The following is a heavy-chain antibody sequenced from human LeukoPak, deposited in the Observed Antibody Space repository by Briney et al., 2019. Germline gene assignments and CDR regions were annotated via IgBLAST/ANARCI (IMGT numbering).Heavy chain of an antibody. V-gene: IGHV3-21*01. Sequence: GGSLRLSCAPSVFTFTSYSTNCVCQAPGEGLEWVSSISSSSRYIYYADSVKGRFTISRDNAKNSLYLQMNSLRAEDTAVYYCARRSTVADYWGQGTLVTVSS. J-gene: IGHJ4*02. CDR3: ARRSTVADY. D-gene: IGHD2-2*01. CDR1: VFTFTSYS. CDR2: ISSSSRYI.